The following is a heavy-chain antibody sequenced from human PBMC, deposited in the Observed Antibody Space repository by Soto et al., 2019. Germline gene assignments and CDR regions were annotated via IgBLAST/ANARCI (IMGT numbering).Heavy chain of an antibody. CDR1: GYTFTSFH. J-gene: IGHJ4*02. CDR3: ARDAPPEDY. V-gene: IGHV1-18*01. Sequence: QVQLVQSGAEAKKPGASVKVSCKASGYTFTSFHISWVRQAPGQGLEWMGWISAYNGNTNYAQKLQXXXTXATDTSTSTAYMELRSLRSDDTAVYYCARDAPPEDYWGQGTLVTVSS. CDR2: ISAYNGNT.